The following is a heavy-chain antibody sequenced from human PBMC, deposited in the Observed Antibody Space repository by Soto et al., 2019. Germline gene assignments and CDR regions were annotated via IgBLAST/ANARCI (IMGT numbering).Heavy chain of an antibody. D-gene: IGHD2-15*01. V-gene: IGHV4-30-2*01. Sequence: QLQLQESGSGLVKPSQTLSLTCAVSGGSISSGGYSWSWIRQPPGKGLEWIGYIYHSGSTYYNPSLKSRVTISVDRSKNQFSLKLSSVTAGDTAVYYCARDVPICSGGSCQANYGMDVWGQGTTVTVSS. CDR3: ARDVPICSGGSCQANYGMDV. CDR1: GGSISSGGYS. CDR2: IYHSGST. J-gene: IGHJ6*02.